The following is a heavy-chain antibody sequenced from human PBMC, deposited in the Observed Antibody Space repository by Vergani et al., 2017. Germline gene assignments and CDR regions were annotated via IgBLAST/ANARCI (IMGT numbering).Heavy chain of an antibody. CDR3: ARNHCGSGSYMAWFDP. D-gene: IGHD1-26*01. Sequence: QVHLVQSGVEVKKPGASVKISCRASGYSFIDYYIHWIRQAPGQGLEWMGWINPKSGVTKYAQKFQGRVTMTRDTSIATVYMELTNLRSTDTATFYCARNHCGSGSYMAWFDPWGQGSTVIVAS. CDR1: GYSFIDYY. V-gene: IGHV1-2*02. J-gene: IGHJ5*02. CDR2: INPKSGVT.